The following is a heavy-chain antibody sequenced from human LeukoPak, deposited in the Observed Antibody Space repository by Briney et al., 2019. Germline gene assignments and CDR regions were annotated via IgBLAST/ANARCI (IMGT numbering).Heavy chain of an antibody. Sequence: PGGSLRLSCAASGFTFRSYSMNWVRQAPGKGLEWVSSISSSSSYIYYADSVKGRFTISRDNAKNSLYLQMNSLRAEDTAVYYCARDTSGWYFVDYWGQGTLVTVSS. J-gene: IGHJ4*02. V-gene: IGHV3-21*01. CDR3: ARDTSGWYFVDY. D-gene: IGHD6-19*01. CDR2: ISSSSSYI. CDR1: GFTFRSYS.